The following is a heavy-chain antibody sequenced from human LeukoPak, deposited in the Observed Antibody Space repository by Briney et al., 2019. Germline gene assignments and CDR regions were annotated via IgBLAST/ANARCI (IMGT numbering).Heavy chain of an antibody. V-gene: IGHV3-74*01. J-gene: IGHJ4*02. D-gene: IGHD2-15*01. CDR1: GFTFTNSW. Sequence: GGSLRLPCAASGFTFTNSWMHWVRQAPGKGLAWVSRINNDGSSTSYADSVKGRFTISRGNAKNTLYLQMNSLRAEDTAVYYCARGSCSGGSCYYYWGQGTLVTVSS. CDR2: INNDGSST. CDR3: ARGSCSGGSCYYY.